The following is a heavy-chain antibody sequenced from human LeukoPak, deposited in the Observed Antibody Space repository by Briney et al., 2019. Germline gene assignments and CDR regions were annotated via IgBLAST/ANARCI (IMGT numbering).Heavy chain of an antibody. J-gene: IGHJ6*03. Sequence: PGGSLRLSCAASGFTFSSCSMNWVRQAPGKGLEWVSAISSDSSYIYYADSVRGRFTISRDNAKNSLYLQMSSLRAEDTAVYYCARIRDFGASYHYFYMDVWAKGPRSPSP. CDR1: GFTFSSCS. CDR3: ARIRDFGASYHYFYMDV. CDR2: ISSDSSYI. V-gene: IGHV3-21*01. D-gene: IGHD4-17*01.